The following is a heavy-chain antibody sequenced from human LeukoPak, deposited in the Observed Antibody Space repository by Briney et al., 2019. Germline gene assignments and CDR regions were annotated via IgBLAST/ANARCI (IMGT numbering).Heavy chain of an antibody. D-gene: IGHD5-12*01. CDR2: IYYSGST. Sequence: SETLSLTCTVSGGSISSYYWSWIRQPPGKGLEWIGYIYYSGSTNYNPSLKSRVTISVDTSKNQFSLKLSSVTAADTAVYYCARRLGYTAYDLPWGQGTLVTVSS. CDR1: GGSISSYY. V-gene: IGHV4-59*01. CDR3: ARRLGYTAYDLP. J-gene: IGHJ5*02.